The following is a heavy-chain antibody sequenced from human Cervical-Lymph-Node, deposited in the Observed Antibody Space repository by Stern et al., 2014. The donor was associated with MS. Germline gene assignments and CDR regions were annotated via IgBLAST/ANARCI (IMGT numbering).Heavy chain of an antibody. CDR3: AKAPNPYGDYEGCEA. Sequence: EVQLVESGGGLVQPGRSLRLSCAASGFTFEDYAMHWVRQAPGKGLEWVSGISWNSGTLGYADSVKGRFTISRDNAKNSLYLQMNSLRPEDTAFYYCAKAPNPYGDYEGCEAWGQGTLVTVSS. V-gene: IGHV3-9*01. CDR2: ISWNSGTL. J-gene: IGHJ5*02. CDR1: GFTFEDYA. D-gene: IGHD4-17*01.